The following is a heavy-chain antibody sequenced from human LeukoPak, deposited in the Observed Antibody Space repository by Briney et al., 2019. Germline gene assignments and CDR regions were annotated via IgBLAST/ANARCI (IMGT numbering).Heavy chain of an antibody. Sequence: SGPALVKATQTLTLTCTLSGFSLSSSGVGVGWIRQPPGKALEWLALIYWDDDKRYSPSLRSRLTITKDTSKNQVVLTMTNMDPVDTATYYCAHSGDGHWFDPWGQGTLVTVSS. CDR3: AHSGDGHWFDP. D-gene: IGHD3-10*01. V-gene: IGHV2-5*02. CDR2: IYWDDDK. CDR1: GFSLSSSGVG. J-gene: IGHJ5*02.